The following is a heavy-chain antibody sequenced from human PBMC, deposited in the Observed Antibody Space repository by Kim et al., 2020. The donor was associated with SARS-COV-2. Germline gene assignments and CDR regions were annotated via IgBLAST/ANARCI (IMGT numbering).Heavy chain of an antibody. J-gene: IGHJ6*02. CDR2: IGTAGDT. V-gene: IGHV3-13*01. CDR1: GFTFSSYD. CDR3: ARGGPSREYYYYYYGMDV. Sequence: GGSLRLSCAASGFTFSSYDMHWVRQATGKGLEWVSAIGTAGDTYYPGSVKGRFTISRENAKNSLYLQMNSLRAGDTAVYYCARGGPSREYYYYYYGMDVWGQGTTVTVSS. D-gene: IGHD6-13*01.